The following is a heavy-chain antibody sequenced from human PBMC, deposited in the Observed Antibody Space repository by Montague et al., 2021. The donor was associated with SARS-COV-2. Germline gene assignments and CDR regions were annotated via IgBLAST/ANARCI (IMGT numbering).Heavy chain of an antibody. Sequence: SETRSLTCTVSGGSISSSSYYWGWIRQPPGKGLEWIGYIYYSGSTYYNPSLKSRVTISVDMSKNQFSLKLSSVTAADTAVYYCARQPTRGITIFGVVTDYGMDVWGQGTTVTVSS. D-gene: IGHD3-3*01. CDR1: GGSISSSSYY. V-gene: IGHV4-39*01. CDR2: IYYSGST. CDR3: ARQPTRGITIFGVVTDYGMDV. J-gene: IGHJ6*02.